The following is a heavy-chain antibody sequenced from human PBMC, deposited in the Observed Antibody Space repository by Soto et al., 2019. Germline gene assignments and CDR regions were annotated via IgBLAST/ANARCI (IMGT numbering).Heavy chain of an antibody. J-gene: IGHJ3*02. CDR3: ARDFEYSSGWFDAFDI. D-gene: IGHD6-19*01. CDR2: ISSSSSYI. CDR1: GFTFSSYS. V-gene: IGHV3-21*01. Sequence: VQLVESGGGLVKPGGSLRLSCAASGFTFSSYSMNWVRQAPGKGLEWVSSISSSSSYIYYADSVKGRFTISRDNAKNSLYLQMNSLRAEDTAVYYCARDFEYSSGWFDAFDIWGQGTMVTVSS.